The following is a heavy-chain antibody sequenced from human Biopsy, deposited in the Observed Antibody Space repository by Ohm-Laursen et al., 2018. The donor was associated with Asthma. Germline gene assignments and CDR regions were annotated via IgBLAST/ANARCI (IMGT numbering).Heavy chain of an antibody. J-gene: IGHJ4*02. CDR2: IHYSGST. D-gene: IGHD2-15*01. CDR3: AGFCSGGNCPDH. Sequence: TLTLTCAVSGVSIRSYYWTWIRQPPGKGLEWIGNIHYSGSTYSYPSLKSRVTISVDTSRKQISLRLSSVIAADTAVYYCAGFCSGGNCPDHWGQGTLVTVSS. V-gene: IGHV4-59*01. CDR1: GVSIRSYY.